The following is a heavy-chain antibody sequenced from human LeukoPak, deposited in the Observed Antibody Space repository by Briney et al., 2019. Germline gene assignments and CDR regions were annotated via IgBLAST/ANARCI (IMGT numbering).Heavy chain of an antibody. CDR2: ISSSGSTI. CDR1: GFTFSSYE. J-gene: IGHJ4*02. V-gene: IGHV3-48*03. CDR3: ARADSSGWGSLNY. D-gene: IGHD6-19*01. Sequence: GGSLRLSCAASGFTFSSYEMNWVRQAPGKGLEWVSYISSSGSTIYYADSVKGRFTISRDNAKNSLYLQMNSLRAEDTAVYYCARADSSGWGSLNYWGQGTLVTVSS.